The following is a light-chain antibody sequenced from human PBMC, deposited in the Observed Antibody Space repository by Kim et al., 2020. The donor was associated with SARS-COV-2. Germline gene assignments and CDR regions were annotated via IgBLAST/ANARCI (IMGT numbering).Light chain of an antibody. J-gene: IGLJ1*01. Sequence: QSALTQPASVSGSPGQSITISCTGTSSDVGGYNYVSWYQQHPGKAPKLLIYDLSKRPSGVSNRFSGSKSGNTASLTISGLQAEDEADYYCRSYTSRSTYVFGPGTKV. CDR1: SSDVGGYNY. CDR2: DLS. CDR3: RSYTSRSTYV. V-gene: IGLV2-14*01.